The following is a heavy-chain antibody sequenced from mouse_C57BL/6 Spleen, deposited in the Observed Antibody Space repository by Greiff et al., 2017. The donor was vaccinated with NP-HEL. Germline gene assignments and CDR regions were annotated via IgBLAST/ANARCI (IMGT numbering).Heavy chain of an antibody. CDR3: ARESNFAMDY. V-gene: IGHV1-52*01. J-gene: IGHJ4*01. CDR1: GYTFTSYW. Sequence: QVQLQQPGAELVRPGSSVKLSCKASGYTFTSYWMHWVKQRPIQGLEWIGNIDPSDSETHYNQKFKDKATLTVDKSSSTAYIQLSSLTSEDSAVYYCARESNFAMDYWGQGTSVTVSS. D-gene: IGHD1-3*01. CDR2: IDPSDSET.